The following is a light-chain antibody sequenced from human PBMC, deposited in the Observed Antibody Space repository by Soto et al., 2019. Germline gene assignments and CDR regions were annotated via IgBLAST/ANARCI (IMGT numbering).Light chain of an antibody. CDR1: QSISNN. CDR3: QQYNNWPLLT. CDR2: GAS. V-gene: IGKV3-15*01. J-gene: IGKJ4*01. Sequence: EILMTQSPATLSVSPGERATLSCRASQSISNNLAWYQQKRGQAPRLLIYGASTRATGIPARFSGGGSGTEFTLTISSLQSEDFAVYFCQQYNNWPLLTFGGGTKVEIK.